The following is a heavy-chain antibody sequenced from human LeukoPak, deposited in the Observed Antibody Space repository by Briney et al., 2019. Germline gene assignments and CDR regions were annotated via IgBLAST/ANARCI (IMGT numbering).Heavy chain of an antibody. D-gene: IGHD4-23*01. J-gene: IGHJ4*02. CDR2: IYPGDSDT. CDR1: GNRYTSYW. CDR3: ARPSYGGNSNFDY. Sequence: GESLKISCKGSGNRYTSYWIAWVRQMPGKGLEWMGIIYPGDSDTRYSPSFQGQVTISADKSISTAYLQWGSLTASDTAMYYCARPSYGGNSNFDYWGQGTLVTVSS. V-gene: IGHV5-51*01.